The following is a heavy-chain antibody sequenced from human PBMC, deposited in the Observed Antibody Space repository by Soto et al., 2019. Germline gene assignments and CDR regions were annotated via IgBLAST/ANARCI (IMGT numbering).Heavy chain of an antibody. Sequence: TGGSLRLSCAASGFTFSSYSMSWVRQAPGKGLEWVSGISRSGGSTYYADSVKGRFTISRDNSKNTLYLHMNSLRAEDTAVYYYAKLPQYDILTGYLNYFDYWGQGTLVTVSS. J-gene: IGHJ4*02. D-gene: IGHD3-9*01. V-gene: IGHV3-23*01. CDR2: ISRSGGST. CDR1: GFTFSSYS. CDR3: AKLPQYDILTGYLNYFDY.